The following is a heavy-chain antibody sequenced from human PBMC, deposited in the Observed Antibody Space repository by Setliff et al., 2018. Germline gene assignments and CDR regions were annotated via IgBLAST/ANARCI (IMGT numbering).Heavy chain of an antibody. CDR2: IYYSGST. J-gene: IGHJ6*03. CDR1: GGSISSGNYY. V-gene: IGHV4-39*01. D-gene: IGHD3-10*01. Sequence: SETLSLTCRVSGGSISSGNYYWGLIRQSPGKGLEWVATIYYSGSTYSNPSLKSRLIISVDAPDNQFSVKLSSVTAADTAVYYCARHKSNGSGSYPSLYMDVWGKGIMVTVSS. CDR3: ARHKSNGSGSYPSLYMDV.